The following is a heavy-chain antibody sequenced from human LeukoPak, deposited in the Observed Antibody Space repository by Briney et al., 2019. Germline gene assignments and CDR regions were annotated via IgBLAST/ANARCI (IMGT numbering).Heavy chain of an antibody. V-gene: IGHV3-21*06. CDR3: ARDRGYCSGGSRHGDYFHYDTDV. Sequence: GGSLRLSCAASGFTFSSHSMNWVRQAPGKGLEWVSTISSSSTYKYYADSVKGRFTISRDNAKNSLFLQMNSLRADDTAVYYCARDRGYCSGGSRHGDYFHYDTDVWGQGTTVTVSS. D-gene: IGHD2-15*01. CDR1: GFTFSSHS. J-gene: IGHJ6*02. CDR2: ISSSSTYK.